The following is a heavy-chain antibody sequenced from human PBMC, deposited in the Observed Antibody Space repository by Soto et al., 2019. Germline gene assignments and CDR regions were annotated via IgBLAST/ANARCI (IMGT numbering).Heavy chain of an antibody. J-gene: IGHJ4*02. CDR2: IVPVFGRP. CDR1: GVSFSNFG. CDR3: ASAGSGYDF. V-gene: IGHV1-69*01. D-gene: IGHD5-12*01. Sequence: CNASGVSFSNFGISCVRQAPGQGLEGMGGIVPVFGRPNYAQRYRGRLTITADESTSTGYMELISLRSDDTAGYYCASAGSGYDFWGQGTQVTVSS.